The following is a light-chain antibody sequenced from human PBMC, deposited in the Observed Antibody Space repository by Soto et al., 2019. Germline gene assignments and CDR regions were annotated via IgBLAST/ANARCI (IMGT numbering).Light chain of an antibody. Sequence: QSALTQPASVSGSPGQSITISCTGTSTDIGGYTFVSWYQQHPGKGPKLLIYEVSNRPSGVSHHFSGSKSGNTASLTISGLQAEDEAFYYCSSYTGSSAYVIFGGGTKLTVL. CDR2: EVS. CDR1: STDIGGYTF. J-gene: IGLJ2*01. V-gene: IGLV2-14*01. CDR3: SSYTGSSAYVI.